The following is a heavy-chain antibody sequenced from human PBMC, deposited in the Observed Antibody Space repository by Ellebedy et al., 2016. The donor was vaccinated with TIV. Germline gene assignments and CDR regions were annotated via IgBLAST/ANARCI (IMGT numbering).Heavy chain of an antibody. CDR2: INQDESDK. Sequence: GESLKISCAASGFTFSNYWMNWVRQAPGKGLEWVANINQDESDKRYVDSVRGRFTISRDNAKNSLSLQMNSLRAEDTAVYYCARSVAGFDSWGQGTLVTVSS. D-gene: IGHD4-23*01. CDR3: ARSVAGFDS. CDR1: GFTFSNYW. V-gene: IGHV3-7*04. J-gene: IGHJ4*02.